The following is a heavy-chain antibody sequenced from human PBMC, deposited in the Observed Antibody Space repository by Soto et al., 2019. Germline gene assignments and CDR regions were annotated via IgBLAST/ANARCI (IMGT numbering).Heavy chain of an antibody. CDR1: RFTFRSYA. V-gene: IGHV3-23*01. Sequence: GGSLRLSCVASRFTFRSYAMSWVRQAPGKGLEWVSGINPGGSSTFYADAVRGRFTISRDNAKNTVYLQMNSLRVEDTAKYYCVKEWTPRRAFDYWGQGTPVTVSS. CDR2: INPGGSST. J-gene: IGHJ4*02. D-gene: IGHD5-12*01. CDR3: VKEWTPRRAFDY.